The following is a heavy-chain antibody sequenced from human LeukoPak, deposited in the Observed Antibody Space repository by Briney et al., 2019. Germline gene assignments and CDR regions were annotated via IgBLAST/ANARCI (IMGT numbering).Heavy chain of an antibody. J-gene: IGHJ4*02. CDR3: ATSESQTRFDY. Sequence: GESLKISCKGSGYSFTTHWIGWVRQLPGKGLEWMGLIFPGDSETIYSPFLHGQVTISADKSINTAYLRSSSLKASDTAMYYCATSESQTRFDYWGQGTLVTVSS. CDR1: GYSFTTHW. D-gene: IGHD1/OR15-1a*01. V-gene: IGHV5-51*01. CDR2: IFPGDSET.